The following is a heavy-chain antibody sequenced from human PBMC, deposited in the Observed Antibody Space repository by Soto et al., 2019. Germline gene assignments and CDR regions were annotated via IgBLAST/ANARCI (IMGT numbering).Heavy chain of an antibody. CDR3: ARTIAYDAFDI. D-gene: IGHD2-21*01. Sequence: SVNLYCKAAGGAFSIYAISWVRQAPGQGLEWMGGIIPIFGTANYAQKFQGRVTITADESTSTAYMELSSLRSEDTAVYYCARTIAYDAFDIWGQGTMLTVSS. CDR1: GGAFSIYA. J-gene: IGHJ3*02. V-gene: IGHV1-69*13. CDR2: IIPIFGTA.